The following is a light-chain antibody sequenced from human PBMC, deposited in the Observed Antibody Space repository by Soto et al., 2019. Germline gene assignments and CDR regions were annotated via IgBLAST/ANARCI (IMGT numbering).Light chain of an antibody. CDR3: QQRSNWPPEVT. CDR2: DAS. CDR1: QSVSSS. J-gene: IGKJ3*01. Sequence: EIVLTQSPDTLSLSPGERATLSCRASQSVSSSLAWYQQIPGQAPRLLIYDASTRATGIPARFSGSGSGTDFTLTISSLELEDFAVYYCQQRSNWPPEVTFGPGTKVDIK. V-gene: IGKV3-11*01.